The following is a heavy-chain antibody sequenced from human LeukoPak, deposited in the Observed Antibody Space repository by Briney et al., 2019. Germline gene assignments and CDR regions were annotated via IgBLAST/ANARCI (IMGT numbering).Heavy chain of an antibody. D-gene: IGHD3-22*01. J-gene: IGHJ3*02. V-gene: IGHV5-51*01. CDR2: IYPGDSDT. Sequence: GESLQISCQGSGYSFTSYWIGWVRQMPGKGLEWMGIIYPGDSDTRYSPSFQGQVTISADKSISTAYLQWSSLKASDTAMYYFASNAMILWAFDIWGQGTMVTVSS. CDR1: GYSFTSYW. CDR3: ASNAMILWAFDI.